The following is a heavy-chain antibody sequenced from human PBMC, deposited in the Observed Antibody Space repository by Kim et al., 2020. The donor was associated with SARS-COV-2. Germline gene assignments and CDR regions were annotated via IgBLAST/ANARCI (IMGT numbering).Heavy chain of an antibody. CDR3: ARDINALYGDYIYYYYGMDV. Sequence: GGSLRLSCAASGFTFSSYSMNWVRQAPGKGLEWVSYISSSSSTIYYADSVKGRFTISRDNAKNSLYLQMNSLRAEDTAVYYCARDINALYGDYIYYYYGMDVWGQGTTVTVSS. CDR2: ISSSSSTI. V-gene: IGHV3-48*04. J-gene: IGHJ6*02. D-gene: IGHD4-17*01. CDR1: GFTFSSYS.